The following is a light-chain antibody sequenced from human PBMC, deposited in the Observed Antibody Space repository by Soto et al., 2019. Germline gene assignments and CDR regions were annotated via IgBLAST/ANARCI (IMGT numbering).Light chain of an antibody. CDR3: QQYGSSPPWT. V-gene: IGKV3-20*01. Sequence: EIVLTQSPGTLSLSLGERATLSCRASQSVSSSYLAWYQQKPGQAPRLLIYGASSRATGIPDRFSGSGSGTDFTITISRLEPEDFAVYYCQQYGSSPPWTFGGGIKVEIK. J-gene: IGKJ4*02. CDR1: QSVSSSY. CDR2: GAS.